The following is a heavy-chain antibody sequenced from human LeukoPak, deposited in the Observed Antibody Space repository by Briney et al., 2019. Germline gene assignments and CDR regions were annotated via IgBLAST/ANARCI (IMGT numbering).Heavy chain of an antibody. Sequence: SGGSLRLSCAASGFTFSNYWMSWVRQAPGKGLEWVANIRQDGGEKYYVDFVKGRFTISRDNAKNSLYLQMNNLRAEDTAVYYCARDVGYFRFDYWGQGTLVTVSS. CDR2: IRQDGGEK. CDR1: GFTFSNYW. J-gene: IGHJ4*02. V-gene: IGHV3-7*01. D-gene: IGHD5-18*01. CDR3: ARDVGYFRFDY.